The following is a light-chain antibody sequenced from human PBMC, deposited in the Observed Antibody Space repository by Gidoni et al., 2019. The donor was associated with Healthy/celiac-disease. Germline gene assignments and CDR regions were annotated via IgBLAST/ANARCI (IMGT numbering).Light chain of an antibody. CDR1: SSDVGGYNY. CDR2: EVS. J-gene: IGLJ1*01. V-gene: IGLV2-14*01. CDR3: SSYTSSIIR. Sequence: QSALTQPASVSGSPGQSITISCTGTSSDVGGYNYVSWYQQHPGKAPKLMIYEVSNRPSGVSNRFSGSKSGNTASLTISGLQAEDEADYYCSSYTSSIIRFGTGTKVTVL.